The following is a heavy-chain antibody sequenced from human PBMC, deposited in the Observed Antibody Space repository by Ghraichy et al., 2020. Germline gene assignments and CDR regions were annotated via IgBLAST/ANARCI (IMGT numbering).Heavy chain of an antibody. CDR2: IKNKANRYTT. J-gene: IGHJ2*01. V-gene: IGHV3-72*01. D-gene: IGHD3-3*01. Sequence: GGSLRLSCAASGFTFSDHYMDWVRQAPGKGLEWVGRIKNKANRYTTEYAASLKGRFTISRDDSKNLLFLQMDSLTTEDTALYYCTREKVDYGVVTISYWYFDLWGRGTRVTVSS. CDR1: GFTFSDHY. CDR3: TREKVDYGVVTISYWYFDL.